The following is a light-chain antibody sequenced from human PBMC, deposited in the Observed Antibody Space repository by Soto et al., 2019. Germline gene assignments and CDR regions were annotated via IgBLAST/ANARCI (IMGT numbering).Light chain of an antibody. V-gene: IGLV2-18*02. Sequence: QSVLTQHPSVSGSPGQSVTISCTGTSTDVGSNNRVSWYQQPPGTAPKLMIYEVTNRPSGVPDRFSGSKSGNTASLTISGLQADDEADYYCSSYTSSSGYVFGTGTKVTVL. CDR3: SSYTSSSGYV. CDR1: STDVGSNNR. J-gene: IGLJ1*01. CDR2: EVT.